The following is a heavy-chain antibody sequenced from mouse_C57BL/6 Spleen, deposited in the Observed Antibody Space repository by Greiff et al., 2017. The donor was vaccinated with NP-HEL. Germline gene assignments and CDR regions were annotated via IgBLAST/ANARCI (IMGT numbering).Heavy chain of an antibody. J-gene: IGHJ3*01. CDR1: GYTFTDYE. D-gene: IGHD2-2*01. V-gene: IGHV1-15*01. Sequence: QVQLQQSGAELVRPGASVTLSCKASGYTFTDYEMHWVKQTPVHGLEWIGAIDPETGGTAYNQKFKGKAILTADKSSSTAYMELRSLTSEDSAVYYCTTSYGYDRFAYWGQGTLVTVSA. CDR2: IDPETGGT. CDR3: TTSYGYDRFAY.